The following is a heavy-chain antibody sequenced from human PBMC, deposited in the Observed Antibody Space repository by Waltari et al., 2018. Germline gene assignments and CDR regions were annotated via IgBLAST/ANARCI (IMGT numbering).Heavy chain of an antibody. V-gene: IGHV4-38-2*02. CDR2: IYHSGST. J-gene: IGHJ4*02. CDR1: GYSISRGYY. CDR3: ARVPMVRGLGFDY. Sequence: QVQLQESGPGLVKPSETLSLTCTVSGYSISRGYYWGGNRQPPGKGLEWIGSIYHSGSTYYNPSLKSRVTISVDTSKNQFSLKLSSVTAADTAVYYCARVPMVRGLGFDYWGQGTLVTVSS. D-gene: IGHD3-10*01.